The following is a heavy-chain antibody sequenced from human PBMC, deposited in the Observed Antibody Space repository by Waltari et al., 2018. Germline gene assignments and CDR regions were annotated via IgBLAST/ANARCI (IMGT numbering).Heavy chain of an antibody. D-gene: IGHD6-19*01. CDR1: GYSISSGYY. J-gene: IGHJ4*02. CDR3: ARGRGYSSGWYGSNFDY. V-gene: IGHV4-38-2*02. Sequence: QVQLQESGPGLVKPSETLSLTCTVSGYSISSGYYWGWIRQPPGKGLEWIGSIYHSGSTYYNPSLKSRVTISVDTSKNQFSLKLSSVTAADTAGYYCARGRGYSSGWYGSNFDYWGQGTLVTVSS. CDR2: IYHSGST.